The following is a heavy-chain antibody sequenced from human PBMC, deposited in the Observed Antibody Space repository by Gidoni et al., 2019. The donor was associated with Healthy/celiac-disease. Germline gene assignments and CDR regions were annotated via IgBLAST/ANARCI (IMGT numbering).Heavy chain of an antibody. CDR2: INPRGGST. Sequence: QVQLVQSGPEVKKPGASVPVSCKASGYTFTSYYMHWVRQAPGQGLEWMGIINPRGGSTSYAKKFQGRVTMTRDTSTSTVYMELSSLRSEDTAVYYCARDRGLWGGDAFDIWGQGTMVTVSS. CDR1: GYTFTSYY. J-gene: IGHJ3*02. CDR3: ARDRGLWGGDAFDI. V-gene: IGHV1-46*01. D-gene: IGHD2-21*02.